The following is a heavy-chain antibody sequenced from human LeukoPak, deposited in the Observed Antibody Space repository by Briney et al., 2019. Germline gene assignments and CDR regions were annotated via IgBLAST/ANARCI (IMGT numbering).Heavy chain of an antibody. D-gene: IGHD2/OR15-2a*01. Sequence: PGGSLILSCAASGVTFSSYAMHWVRQAPGKGLEWLAGISFDGSNKYYADSVKGRFTISRDNSENSLYLQLNSLRAEDTAVYYCERHTFDSFDNWGQGTLVSVSS. CDR3: ERHTFDSFDN. V-gene: IGHV3-30-3*01. J-gene: IGHJ4*02. CDR2: ISFDGSNK. CDR1: GVTFSSYA.